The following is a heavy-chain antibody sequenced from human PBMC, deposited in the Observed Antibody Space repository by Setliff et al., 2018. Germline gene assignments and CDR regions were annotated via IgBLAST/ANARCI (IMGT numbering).Heavy chain of an antibody. D-gene: IGHD2-15*01. CDR1: GYSFSDSA. J-gene: IGHJ5*02. CDR3: ERLVRHCTRISCQRTSEADL. V-gene: IGHV1-18*01. Sequence: ASVKVSCKASGYSFSDSAVSWVRQAPGQGLEWVGWISVYSGNAYYAQKLQDRVTLTTDTSTTTAYLELRSLRADDTAVYYCERLVRHCTRISCQRTSEADLWGQGTQVTVSS. CDR2: ISVYSGNA.